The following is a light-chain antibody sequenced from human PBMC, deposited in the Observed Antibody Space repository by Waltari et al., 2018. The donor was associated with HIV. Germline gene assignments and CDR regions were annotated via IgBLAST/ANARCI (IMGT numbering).Light chain of an antibody. CDR1: QIISSW. Sequence: IPVTDSPPSLSVSVGHRVALTCRASQIISSWLAWYQQKPGKAPKVLIYKGSSLESGVPSRFSGSGSGTEFTLTISSLQPDDFATYYCQQYYSYSWDPFGQGTKVEIK. J-gene: IGKJ1*01. V-gene: IGKV1-5*03. CDR2: KGS. CDR3: QQYYSYSWDP.